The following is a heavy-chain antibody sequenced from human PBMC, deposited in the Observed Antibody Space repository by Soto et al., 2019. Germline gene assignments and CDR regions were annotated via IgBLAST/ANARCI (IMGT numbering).Heavy chain of an antibody. CDR1: GFTFSSYS. D-gene: IGHD3-22*01. CDR3: AKGRESSGSYRPFDY. Sequence: EVQVLESGGGLGQPGGSLRLSCAASGFTFSSYSMSWVRQAPGKGLEWVAAISGGGVATNYADSVKGRFTISRDNSKNTLYLHMNSLRAEDKAVYYCAKGRESSGSYRPFDYWGQGTLVTVSS. CDR2: ISGGGVAT. V-gene: IGHV3-23*01. J-gene: IGHJ4*02.